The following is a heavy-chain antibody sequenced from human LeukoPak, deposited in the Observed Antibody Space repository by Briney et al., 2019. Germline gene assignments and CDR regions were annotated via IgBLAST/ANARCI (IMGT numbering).Heavy chain of an antibody. Sequence: GESLKISCKGSGYSFTSYWIGWVRQMPGEGLEWMGIIYPGDSDTRYSPSFQGQVTISADKSISTAYLQWSSLKASDTAMYYCARAIAAAGHYYYYGMDVWGQGTTVTVSS. CDR1: GYSFTSYW. V-gene: IGHV5-51*01. J-gene: IGHJ6*02. CDR3: ARAIAAAGHYYYYGMDV. D-gene: IGHD6-13*01. CDR2: IYPGDSDT.